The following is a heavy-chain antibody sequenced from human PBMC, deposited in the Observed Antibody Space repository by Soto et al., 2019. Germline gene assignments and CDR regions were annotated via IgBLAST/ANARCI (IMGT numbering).Heavy chain of an antibody. V-gene: IGHV1-2*02. Sequence: ASVKVSCKASGYTFTGYYMHWVRQAPGQGLEWMGWINPNSGGTNYAQKFQGRVTMTRDTSISTAYMELSRLRSDDTAVYYCARAVLAPGAFDIWDQGTMVTVSS. CDR2: INPNSGGT. CDR1: GYTFTGYY. J-gene: IGHJ3*02. D-gene: IGHD3-3*01. CDR3: ARAVLAPGAFDI.